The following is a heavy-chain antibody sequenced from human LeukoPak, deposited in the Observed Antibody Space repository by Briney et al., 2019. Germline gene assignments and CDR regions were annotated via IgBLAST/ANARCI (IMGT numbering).Heavy chain of an antibody. CDR3: ARERTSGWDAFDT. J-gene: IGHJ5*02. D-gene: IGHD6-19*01. CDR2: ISSSGSTI. Sequence: PGGSLRLSSAASGFTFSSYEMNWVRQAPGKGLEWVSYISSSGSTIYYADSVKGRFTISRDNAKNTLYLQMNSLRAEDTAVYYCARERTSGWDAFDTWGQGTLVTVSS. V-gene: IGHV3-48*03. CDR1: GFTFSSYE.